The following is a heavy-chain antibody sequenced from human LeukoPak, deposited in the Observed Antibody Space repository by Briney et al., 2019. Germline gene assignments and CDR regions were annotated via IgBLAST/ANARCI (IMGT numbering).Heavy chain of an antibody. J-gene: IGHJ6*03. CDR3: ARDGGSYYDYYYYMDV. Sequence: SETLSLTCTVSGGSISSYYWSWIRQPPGKGLEWNGYIYYSGSTNYNPSLKSRVTISVDTSKNQFSLKLSSVTAADTAVYYCARDGGSYYDYYYYMDVWGKGTTLTVSS. CDR1: GGSISSYY. V-gene: IGHV4-59*01. CDR2: IYYSGST. D-gene: IGHD1-26*01.